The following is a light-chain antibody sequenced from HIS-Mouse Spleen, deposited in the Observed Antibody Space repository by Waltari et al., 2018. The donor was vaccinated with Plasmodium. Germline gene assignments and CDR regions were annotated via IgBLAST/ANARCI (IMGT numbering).Light chain of an antibody. CDR1: ALPKKY. V-gene: IGLV3-10*01. CDR3: YSTDSSGNHRV. Sequence: SYELTQPPSVSVSPGQTARINFSGDALPKKYASWYQQKSGQAPVLVIYEDSKRPSGIPERFSGSSSGTMATLTISGAQVEDEADYYCYSTDSSGNHRVFGGGTKLTVL. CDR2: EDS. J-gene: IGLJ3*02.